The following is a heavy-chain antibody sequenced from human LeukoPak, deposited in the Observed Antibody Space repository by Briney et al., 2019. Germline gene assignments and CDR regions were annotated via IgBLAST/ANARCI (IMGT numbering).Heavy chain of an antibody. D-gene: IGHD3-9*01. CDR1: GYTFSNYG. Sequence: GGSLRLSCAASGYTFSNYGMLWFRQAPGKGLEWVATVWYDGSREYYADSVKGRFTISKDNPKNTLYLQMNSLRGEDTAVYYCTRDDWGLAKSAFDIWGQGTMVTVSS. CDR3: TRDDWGLAKSAFDI. J-gene: IGHJ3*02. V-gene: IGHV3-33*01. CDR2: VWYDGSRE.